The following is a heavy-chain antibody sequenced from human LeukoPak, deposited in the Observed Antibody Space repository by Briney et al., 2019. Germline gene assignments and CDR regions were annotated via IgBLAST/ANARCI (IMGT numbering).Heavy chain of an antibody. D-gene: IGHD1-26*01. J-gene: IGHJ4*02. V-gene: IGHV1-18*01. Sequence: GASVKVSCKASGYTFTSYGISWVRQAPGQGLEWMGWISAYNGNTNYAQKLQGRVTMTTDTSTSTAYMELRSLRSDDTAVYYCARDRVVGATTLFPFDYWGQRTLVTVSS. CDR2: ISAYNGNT. CDR1: GYTFTSYG. CDR3: ARDRVVGATTLFPFDY.